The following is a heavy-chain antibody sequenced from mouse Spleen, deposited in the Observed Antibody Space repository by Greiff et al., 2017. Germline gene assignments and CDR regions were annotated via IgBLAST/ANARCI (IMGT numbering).Heavy chain of an antibody. J-gene: IGHJ3*01. V-gene: IGHV1-52*01. CDR3: AREMNWDGGAWFAY. D-gene: IGHD4-1*01. CDR2: IDPSDSET. Sequence: QVQLQQPGAELVRPGSSVKLSCKASGYTFTSYWMHWVKQRPIQGLEWIGNIDPSDSETHYNQKFKDKATLTVDKSSSTAYMQLSSLTSEDSAVYYCAREMNWDGGAWFAYWGQGTLVTVSA. CDR1: GYTFTSYW.